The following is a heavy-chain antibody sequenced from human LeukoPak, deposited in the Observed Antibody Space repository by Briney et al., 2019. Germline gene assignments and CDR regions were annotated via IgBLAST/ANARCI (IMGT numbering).Heavy chain of an antibody. Sequence: ASVKVSCKASGYTFTGYYMHWVRQAPGQGLEWMGWINPNSGGTNYAQKFQGRVTMTRDTSISTAYMELSRLRSDDTAVYYCASLWFGELLNDVGYFDYWDQGTLVTVSS. D-gene: IGHD3-10*01. CDR2: INPNSGGT. V-gene: IGHV1-2*02. CDR3: ASLWFGELLNDVGYFDY. J-gene: IGHJ4*02. CDR1: GYTFTGYY.